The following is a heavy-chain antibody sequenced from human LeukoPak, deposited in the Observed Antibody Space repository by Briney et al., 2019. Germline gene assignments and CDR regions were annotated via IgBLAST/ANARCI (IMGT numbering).Heavy chain of an antibody. D-gene: IGHD3-16*01. CDR3: ARGGSQRAFDI. Sequence: ASVTVSCKASGYTFTSNAISWVRQAPGQGLEWMGWISAYNGNTKYAQKFQGRVTMTTDTFTSTAYMELRSLRSDDTAVYFCARGGSQRAFDIWGQGTMVTVS. CDR2: ISAYNGNT. J-gene: IGHJ3*02. V-gene: IGHV1-18*01. CDR1: GYTFTSNA.